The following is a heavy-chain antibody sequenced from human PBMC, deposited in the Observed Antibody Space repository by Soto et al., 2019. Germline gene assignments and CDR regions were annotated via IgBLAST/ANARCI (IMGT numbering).Heavy chain of an antibody. Sequence: SETLSLTCTVSGGSITSSSHFWGWVRQPPGKGLEWIGTIYFTGNAYYTPSLKSRLTMSIDTSKNEFSLRLNSVTAADTAVYYYAGQTFTIAAASYGRSNWFDPWGPGTLVTVSS. V-gene: IGHV4-39*01. CDR3: AGQTFTIAAASYGRSNWFDP. CDR2: IYFTGNA. J-gene: IGHJ5*02. D-gene: IGHD6-25*01. CDR1: GGSITSSSHF.